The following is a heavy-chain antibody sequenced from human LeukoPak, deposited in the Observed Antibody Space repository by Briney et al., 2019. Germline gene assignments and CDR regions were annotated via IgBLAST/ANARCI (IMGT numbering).Heavy chain of an antibody. CDR1: GYTLTELS. CDR2: FDPEDGET. Sequence: ASVKVSCXVSGYTLTELSMHWVRQAPGKGLEWMGGFDPEDGETIYAQKFQGRVTMTEDTSTDTAYMELSSLRSEDTAVYYCATGSYYDSSGYYPYFDYWGQGTLVTVSS. CDR3: ATGSYYDSSGYYPYFDY. J-gene: IGHJ4*02. D-gene: IGHD3-22*01. V-gene: IGHV1-24*01.